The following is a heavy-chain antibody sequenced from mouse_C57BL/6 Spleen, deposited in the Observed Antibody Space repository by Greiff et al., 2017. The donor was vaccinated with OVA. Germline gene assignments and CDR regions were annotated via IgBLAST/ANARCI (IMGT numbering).Heavy chain of an antibody. Sequence: VQLQESGAELVKPGASVKISCKASGYAFSSYWLNWVKQRPGKGLEWIGQIYPGDGDTNYNGKFKGKATLTADKSSSTAYMQLSSLTSEDSAVYYCARPYYDYDNYAMDYWGQGTSVTVSS. CDR1: GYAFSSYW. CDR2: IYPGDGDT. J-gene: IGHJ4*01. V-gene: IGHV1-80*01. D-gene: IGHD2-4*01. CDR3: ARPYYDYDNYAMDY.